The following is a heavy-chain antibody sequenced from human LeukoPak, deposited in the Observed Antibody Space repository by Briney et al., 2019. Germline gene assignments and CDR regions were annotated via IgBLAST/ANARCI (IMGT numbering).Heavy chain of an antibody. CDR1: GFSFSSCA. CDR3: AKDSNYDILTGFMNI. V-gene: IGHV3-23*01. CDR2: VSDDGNSR. J-gene: IGHJ3*02. D-gene: IGHD3-9*01. Sequence: PGGSLRLSCAASGFSFSSCAMSWVRQAPGKGPQWVSGVSDDGNSRYYADSLKGRFTISRDNSKNTLYLQMNSLRAEDTAVYYCAKDSNYDILTGFMNIWGQGTMVTVSS.